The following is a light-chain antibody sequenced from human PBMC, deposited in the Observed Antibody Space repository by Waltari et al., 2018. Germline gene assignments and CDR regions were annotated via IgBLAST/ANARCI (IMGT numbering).Light chain of an antibody. J-gene: IGLJ1*01. CDR2: EVS. CDR1: RSDVGRYKY. V-gene: IGLV2-8*01. Sequence: QSALTQPPSASGSRGQSVTISCTGTRSDVGRYKYVSWYQQYPGKAPKLLIYEVSKRPSGVSDRFSGSKSGNTASLTVAGLQADDEADYYCSSYAGGNNPYVFGTGTKVTVL. CDR3: SSYAGGNNPYV.